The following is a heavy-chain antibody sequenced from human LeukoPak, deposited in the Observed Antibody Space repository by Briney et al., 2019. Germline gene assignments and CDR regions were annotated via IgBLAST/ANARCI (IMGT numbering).Heavy chain of an antibody. CDR2: IKQDGSEK. D-gene: IGHD1-14*01. Sequence: GGSLRLSCAASGFTFSSYWMSWGRQAPGRGLEWVANIKQDGSEKYYVDSVKGRFTISRDNAKDSLSLQMNSLRAEDTAVYYCARDLGGINYYYYYMDVWGKGTTVTVSS. CDR1: GFTFSSYW. J-gene: IGHJ6*03. V-gene: IGHV3-7*01. CDR3: ARDLGGINYYYYYMDV.